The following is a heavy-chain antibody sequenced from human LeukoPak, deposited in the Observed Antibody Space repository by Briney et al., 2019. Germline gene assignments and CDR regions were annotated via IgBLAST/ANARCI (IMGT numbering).Heavy chain of an antibody. J-gene: IGHJ6*03. CDR1: GGSISSYY. D-gene: IGHD2-15*01. CDR3: AREYVVVAATRYYYYMDV. CDR2: IYTSGST. Sequence: SETLSLTCTASGGSISSYYWSWIRQPPGKGLEWIGRIYTSGSTNYNPSLKSRVTMSVDTSKNQFSLKLSSVTAADTAVYYCAREYVVVAATRYYYYMDVWGKGTTVTISS. V-gene: IGHV4-4*07.